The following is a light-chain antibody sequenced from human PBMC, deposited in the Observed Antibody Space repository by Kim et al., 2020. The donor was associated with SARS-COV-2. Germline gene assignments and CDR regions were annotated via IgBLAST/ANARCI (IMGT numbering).Light chain of an antibody. CDR2: PAS. J-gene: IGKJ2*01. CDR1: QRISTY. Sequence: SANVGDRVTITCRASQRISTYLNSYQQKPGQAPNLLIYPASSLQSWVPSRFSGSGSGTDFTLPISSLQPEDFAPYYCPQSYNTPYTFGQGTKLEI. CDR3: PQSYNTPYT. V-gene: IGKV1-39*01.